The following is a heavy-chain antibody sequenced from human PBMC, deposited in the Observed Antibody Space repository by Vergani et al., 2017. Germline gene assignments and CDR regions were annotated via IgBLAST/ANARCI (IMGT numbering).Heavy chain of an antibody. CDR3: AKELRPHYPMDY. D-gene: IGHD4-17*01. CDR2: ISGIGGST. CDR1: GFTFSSYA. J-gene: IGHJ4*02. V-gene: IGHV3-23*01. Sequence: EVQLLESGGGLVQPGGSLRLSCAASGFTFSSYAMSWVRQAPGKGLEWVSAISGIGGSTYYADSVTGRFTISRDNSKNTLYLQMNRLRAEDTAVYYCAKELRPHYPMDYWGQGTLVTVSS.